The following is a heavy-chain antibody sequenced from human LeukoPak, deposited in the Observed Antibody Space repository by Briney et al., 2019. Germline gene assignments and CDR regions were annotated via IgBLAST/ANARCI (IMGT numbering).Heavy chain of an antibody. Sequence: SETLSLTCTVSGGSISSGSYYWRWIRQPAGKGLEWIGRIYTSGSTNYNPSLKSRVTMSVDTSKNQFSLKLSSVTAADTAVYYCARENDAFDIWGQGTMVTVSS. CDR2: IYTSGST. V-gene: IGHV4-61*02. CDR3: ARENDAFDI. CDR1: GGSISSGSYY. J-gene: IGHJ3*02.